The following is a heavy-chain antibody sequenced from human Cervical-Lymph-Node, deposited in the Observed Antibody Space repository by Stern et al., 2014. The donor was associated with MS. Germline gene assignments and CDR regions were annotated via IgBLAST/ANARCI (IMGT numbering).Heavy chain of an antibody. D-gene: IGHD2-21*02. CDR1: GGAVSDYY. V-gene: IGHV4-59*02. Sequence: QMQLVESGPGLVKPSETLSLTCTVSGGAVSDYYWTWIRQRPGKGLEWIGYISATGTTNYNPSLPSRVTITLDTSQNQVSLRLRSVTAADTAVYYCARDPSTTASDWFFDLWGRGSLVTVSS. CDR3: ARDPSTTASDWFFDL. CDR2: ISATGTT. J-gene: IGHJ2*01.